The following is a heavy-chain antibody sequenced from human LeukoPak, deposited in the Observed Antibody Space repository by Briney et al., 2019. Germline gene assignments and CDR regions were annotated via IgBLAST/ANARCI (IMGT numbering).Heavy chain of an antibody. CDR2: IYYSGST. Sequence: SETLSLTCTVSGGSISSSSYYWGWIRQPPGKGLEWIGSIYYSGSTYYNPSLKSRVTISVDTSKNQFSLKLSSVTAADTAVYYCARGGAGAITMVRGVNRRRNWFDPWGQGTLVTVSS. V-gene: IGHV4-39*07. CDR3: ARGGAGAITMVRGVNRRRNWFDP. J-gene: IGHJ5*02. D-gene: IGHD3-10*01. CDR1: GGSISSSSYY.